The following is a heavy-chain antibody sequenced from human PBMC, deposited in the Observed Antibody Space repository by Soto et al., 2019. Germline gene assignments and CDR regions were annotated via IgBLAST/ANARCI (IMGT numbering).Heavy chain of an antibody. J-gene: IGHJ4*02. CDR3: ARDRSPGSIRGVIRQTDFDF. Sequence: PGGSLRLSCAASGLTLSNAWMNWVRQAPGKGLEWVGRIKSKTNGGTTDYAAPVKGRFTISRDNAMNSLSLQMNSLRADDTAVYYCARDRSPGSIRGVIRQTDFDFWGQGTLVTVSS. D-gene: IGHD3-10*01. V-gene: IGHV3-15*07. CDR1: GLTLSNAW. CDR2: IKSKTNGGTT.